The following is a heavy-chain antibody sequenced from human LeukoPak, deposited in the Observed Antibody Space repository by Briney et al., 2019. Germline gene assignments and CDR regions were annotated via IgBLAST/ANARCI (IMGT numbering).Heavy chain of an antibody. CDR1: GGSISSGSYY. V-gene: IGHV4-61*02. CDR2: IYTSGST. Sequence: SETLSLTCTVSGGSISSGSYYWSWIPQPAGKGLEWIGRIYTSGSTNYNPSLKSRVTISVDTSKNQFSLNLSSVPAADTAVYYCARNHKFTISGVVIITPEYYLDYWGQGTLVTVSS. J-gene: IGHJ4*02. D-gene: IGHD3-3*01. CDR3: ARNHKFTISGVVIITPEYYLDY.